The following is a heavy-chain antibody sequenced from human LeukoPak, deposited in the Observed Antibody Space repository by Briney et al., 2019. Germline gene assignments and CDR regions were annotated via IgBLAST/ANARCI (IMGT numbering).Heavy chain of an antibody. CDR1: GGSISSYY. J-gene: IGHJ6*03. CDR2: IYYSGST. D-gene: IGHD3-16*01. V-gene: IGHV4-59*01. CDR3: ARITHANLYYYYYYMDV. Sequence: PSETLSLTCTVSGGSISSYYWSWIRQPPGKGLEWIGYIYYSGSTNYNASLKSRVTISVDTSKNQFSLKLSSVTTAHTAVYYCARITHANLYYYYYYMDVWGKGTTVTVSS.